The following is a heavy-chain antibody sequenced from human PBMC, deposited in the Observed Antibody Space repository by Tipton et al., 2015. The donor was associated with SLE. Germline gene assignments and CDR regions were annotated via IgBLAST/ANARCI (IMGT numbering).Heavy chain of an antibody. CDR2: VYLNGNT. Sequence: TLSLTCDVSGYAITSGFYWGWIRQPPGKGLEWIGRVYLNGNTNYNPSLKTRVTISVDTSKNQFSLKLSSVTAADTAVYYCARLGDIWGQGTMVTVSS. J-gene: IGHJ3*02. CDR1: GYAITSGFY. D-gene: IGHD3-10*01. V-gene: IGHV4-38-2*01. CDR3: ARLGDI.